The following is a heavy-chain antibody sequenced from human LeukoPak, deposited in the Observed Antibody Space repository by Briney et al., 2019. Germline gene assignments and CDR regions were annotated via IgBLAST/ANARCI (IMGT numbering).Heavy chain of an antibody. D-gene: IGHD4-23*01. CDR1: GGSISSSSYY. J-gene: IGHJ6*02. V-gene: IGHV4-39*07. CDR2: IYYSGST. CDR3: ARGSLGRWKWDGMDV. Sequence: SETLSLTCTVSGGSISSSSYYWGWIRQPPGKGLEWIGSIYYSGSTYYNPSLKSRVTISVDTSKNQFSLKLSSVTAADTAVYYCARGSLGRWKWDGMDVWGQGTTVTVSS.